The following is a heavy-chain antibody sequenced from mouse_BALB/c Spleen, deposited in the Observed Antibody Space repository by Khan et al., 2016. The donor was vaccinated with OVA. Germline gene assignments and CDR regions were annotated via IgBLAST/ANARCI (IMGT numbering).Heavy chain of an antibody. CDR3: VNHGSSSAWFTY. D-gene: IGHD1-1*01. CDR2: INPSTGYT. CDR1: GYTFTSYW. V-gene: IGHV1-7*01. Sequence: QIQLVQSGAELAKPGASVKMSCKASGYTFTSYWMHWVKQRPGQGLEWIGYINPSTGYTEYNQKFKDKATLTADKSSSTAYMQLSSLTSEDSAVYYCVNHGSSSAWFTYWGQGTLVTVSA. J-gene: IGHJ3*01.